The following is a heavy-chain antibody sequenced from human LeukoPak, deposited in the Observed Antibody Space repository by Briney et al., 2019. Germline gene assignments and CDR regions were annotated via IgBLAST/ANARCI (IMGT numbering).Heavy chain of an antibody. J-gene: IGHJ4*02. CDR1: GDSISSTNYY. D-gene: IGHD2-2*01. CDR3: AGDVVAARGSFDY. Sequence: SETLSLTCTISGDSISSTNYYWNWIRQPAGKRLEWIGRIYSSGSTNYNPSLKSRITMSVDTSKNQFSLKLSSVTAADTAVYYCAGDVVAARGSFDYWGQGTLVTVSS. V-gene: IGHV4-61*02. CDR2: IYSSGST.